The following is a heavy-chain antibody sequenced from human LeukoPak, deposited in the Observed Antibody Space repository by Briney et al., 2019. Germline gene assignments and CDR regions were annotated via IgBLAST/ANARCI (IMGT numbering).Heavy chain of an antibody. D-gene: IGHD1-1*01. J-gene: IGHJ4*02. V-gene: IGHV3-23*01. CDR2: LRGDGET. CDR1: GFTFSNYA. Sequence: GGSLRLSCAASGFTFSNYAMSWVRQAPAGGLEWVSSLRGDGETFYADSVKGRFTLSRDDSRNTVYLQLNNLRVEDTAVYYCAKASWASNADAVLWGQGTLVTVSS. CDR3: AKASWASNADAVL.